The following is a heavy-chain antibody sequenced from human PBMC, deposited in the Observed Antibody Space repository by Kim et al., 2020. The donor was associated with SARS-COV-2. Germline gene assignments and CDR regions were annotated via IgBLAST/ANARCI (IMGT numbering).Heavy chain of an antibody. CDR1: GGSISSSNW. V-gene: IGHV4-4*02. D-gene: IGHD3-10*01. J-gene: IGHJ6*02. Sequence: SETLSLTCAVSGGSISSSNWWSWVRQPPGKGLEWIGEIYHSGSTNYNPSLKSRVTISVDKSKNQFSLKLSSVTAADTAVYYCARDAVYYYGSWATYYYYYGMDVWGQGTTVTVSS. CDR2: IYHSGST. CDR3: ARDAVYYYGSWATYYYYYGMDV.